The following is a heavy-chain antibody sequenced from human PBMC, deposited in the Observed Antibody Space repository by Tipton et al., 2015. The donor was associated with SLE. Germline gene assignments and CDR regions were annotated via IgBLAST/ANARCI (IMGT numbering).Heavy chain of an antibody. Sequence: TLSLTCAVYGGSFSGYYWSWIRQPPGKGLEWIGEINHSGSTNYNPSLKSRVTISVDTSKNQFSLKLSSVTAADTAVYFCARSTAVGARPNGLDVWGRGTTVTVSS. D-gene: IGHD4/OR15-4a*01. CDR1: GGSFSGYY. CDR2: INHSGST. J-gene: IGHJ6*02. CDR3: ARSTAVGARPNGLDV. V-gene: IGHV4-34*01.